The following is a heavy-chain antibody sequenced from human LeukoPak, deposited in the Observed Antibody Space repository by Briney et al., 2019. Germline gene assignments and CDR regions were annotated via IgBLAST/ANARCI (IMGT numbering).Heavy chain of an antibody. Sequence: NPSETLSLTCTVSGGSISSYYWSWIRQPPGKGLEWIGYIYYSGSTNYNPSLKSRVTISVDTSKNQFSLKLSSVTAADTAVYYCARSVINYDFWSGSRYYFDYWGQGTLVTVSS. D-gene: IGHD3-3*01. CDR1: GGSISSYY. J-gene: IGHJ4*02. V-gene: IGHV4-59*01. CDR3: ARSVINYDFWSGSRYYFDY. CDR2: IYYSGST.